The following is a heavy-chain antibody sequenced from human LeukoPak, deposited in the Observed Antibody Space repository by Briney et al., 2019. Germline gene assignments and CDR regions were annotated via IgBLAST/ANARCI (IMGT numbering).Heavy chain of an antibody. Sequence: EASVNVSCKASGYTFTSYGISWVRQAPGQGLEWMGWISAYNGNTNFAQKLQGRVTMTTDTSTSTAYMELRSLRSDDTAVYYCARDSAAAGTRADYWGQGTLVTVSS. J-gene: IGHJ4*02. CDR3: ARDSAAAGTRADY. V-gene: IGHV1-18*01. D-gene: IGHD6-13*01. CDR1: GYTFTSYG. CDR2: ISAYNGNT.